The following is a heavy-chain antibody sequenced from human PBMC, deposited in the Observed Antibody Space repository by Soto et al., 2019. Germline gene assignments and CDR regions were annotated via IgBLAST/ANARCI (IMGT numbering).Heavy chain of an antibody. CDR2: IIPILGIA. J-gene: IGHJ4*02. Sequence: QVQLVQSGAEVKKPGSSVKVSCKASGGTFSSYTISWVRQAPGQGLEWMGRIIPILGIANYAQKFQGRVTITADKSTSTAYMELSSLRSEDTAVYYCARVGYGGYRNYYFDYWGQGTLVTVSS. CDR3: ARVGYGGYRNYYFDY. CDR1: GGTFSSYT. V-gene: IGHV1-69*02. D-gene: IGHD3-22*01.